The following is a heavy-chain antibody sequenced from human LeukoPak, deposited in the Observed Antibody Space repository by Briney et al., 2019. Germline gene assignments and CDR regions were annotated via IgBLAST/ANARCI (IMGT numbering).Heavy chain of an antibody. Sequence: SDPLSLTCTVSCVSISRYLLIWIRQPARTGLPWMGRIYSSGDTNYDPFLMGRVTMSVDTSTNQFSLMLPSGTAADTAVYCCARGGLEATFNWFDTWGQGTLVTVSS. CDR3: ARGGLEATFNWFDT. CDR1: CVSISRYL. CDR2: IYSSGDT. J-gene: IGHJ5*02. D-gene: IGHD1-1*01. V-gene: IGHV4-4*07.